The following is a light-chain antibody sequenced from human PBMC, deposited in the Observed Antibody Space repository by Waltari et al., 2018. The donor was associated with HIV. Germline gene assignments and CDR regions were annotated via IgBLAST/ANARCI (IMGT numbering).Light chain of an antibody. CDR3: ASYTADDTIL. CDR1: DRDVGFYNF. CDR2: AVD. V-gene: IGLV2-14*02. Sequence: SDLTQPASLSGFLGQSITISCTGGDRDVGFYNFISWYQQQPVKVPNVFLYAVDTRASAMPGRVSGSKPGHTASLTISGLQIEDEGRYFCASYTADDTILFGGGTTVTVL. J-gene: IGLJ2*01.